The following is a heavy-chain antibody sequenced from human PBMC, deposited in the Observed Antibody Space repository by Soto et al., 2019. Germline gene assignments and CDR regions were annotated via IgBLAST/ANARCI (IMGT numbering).Heavy chain of an antibody. Sequence: QLHLQESGPGLVKPSETLSLTCTVSGDSITSGGYYWGWIRQPPGKGLEWIGSIYYSGNTFYNPSLKSRVTISRDTSRNQFSLRLNSVTAADTAVYYCVSRLGYGYAMDVWGQGTTVTVSS. J-gene: IGHJ6*02. D-gene: IGHD5-12*01. CDR2: IYYSGNT. CDR1: GDSITSGGYY. CDR3: VSRLGYGYAMDV. V-gene: IGHV4-39*01.